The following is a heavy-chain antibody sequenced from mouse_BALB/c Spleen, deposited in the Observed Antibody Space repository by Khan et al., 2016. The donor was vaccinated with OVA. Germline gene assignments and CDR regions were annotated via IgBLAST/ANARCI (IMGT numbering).Heavy chain of an antibody. D-gene: IGHD1-3*01. CDR1: GYSFTDYL. CDR2: IFPGNSDT. V-gene: IGHV1-5*01. CDR3: TRGGYSSFAY. J-gene: IGHJ3*01. Sequence: VQLQQSGTVLARPVASVKMSCKASGYSFTDYLIHWVKQRPGQGLEWIGDIFPGNSDTTYNQKFRDKAKLTADTSASAAYMELSRLTNEDSAVYYGTRGGYSSFAYWGQGTLVTVSA.